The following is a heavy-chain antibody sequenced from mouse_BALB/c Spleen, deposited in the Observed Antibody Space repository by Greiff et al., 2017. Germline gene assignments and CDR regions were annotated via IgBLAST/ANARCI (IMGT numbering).Heavy chain of an antibody. CDR3: ARAGTTAAWFAY. Sequence: VKLQQSGPELVRPGVSVKISCKGSSYTFTDYAMHWVKQSHAKSLEWIGVISTYYGNTNYNQKFKGKATMTVDKSSSTAYMELARLTSEDSAVYYCARAGTTAAWFAYWGQGTLVTVSA. CDR1: SYTFTDYA. V-gene: IGHV1-67*01. D-gene: IGHD1-2*01. J-gene: IGHJ3*01. CDR2: ISTYYGNT.